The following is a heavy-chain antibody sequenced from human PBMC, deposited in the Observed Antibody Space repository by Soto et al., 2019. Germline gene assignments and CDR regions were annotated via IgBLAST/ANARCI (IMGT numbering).Heavy chain of an antibody. CDR1: GFTFRNHA. J-gene: IGHJ3*02. CDR2: IAYDGSNA. V-gene: IGHV3-30-3*01. Sequence: RLSCAASGFTFRNHAMHWVRQAPGKGLECLAVIAYDGSNAFYRDSVKGRFTISRDNAKNSLYLQMNSLRAEDTAVYYCARDLALGYCSGGSCYSGLPDAFDIWGQGTMVTVSS. D-gene: IGHD2-15*01. CDR3: ARDLALGYCSGGSCYSGLPDAFDI.